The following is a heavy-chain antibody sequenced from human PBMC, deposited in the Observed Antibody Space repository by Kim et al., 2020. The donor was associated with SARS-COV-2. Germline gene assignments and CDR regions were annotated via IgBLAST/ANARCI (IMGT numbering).Heavy chain of an antibody. J-gene: IGHJ4*02. CDR3: ARDIGYNRIDY. CDR2: ISTRGSTI. D-gene: IGHD5-12*01. V-gene: IGHV3-48*02. CDR1: GFTFSSYN. Sequence: GGSLRLSCGASGFTFSSYNMNWVRQAPGKGLEWVSYISTRGSTIYYGDSVKGRFTVSRANAKNSLYLQMNGLRDEHTAVYYCARDIGYNRIDYWGQGTLVTVSS.